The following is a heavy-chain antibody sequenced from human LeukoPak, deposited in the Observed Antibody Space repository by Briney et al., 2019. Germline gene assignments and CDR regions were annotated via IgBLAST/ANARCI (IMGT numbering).Heavy chain of an antibody. V-gene: IGHV1-2*02. Sequence: ASVKVSCKASGYTFTGYYIHWVRQAPGQGLEWMGWINPNSGGTNYAQKFQGRVTMTRDTSISTAYMELSRLRSDDTAVYYCARIGGVYGSGSYYYPDYWGQGTLVTVSS. D-gene: IGHD3-10*01. CDR3: ARIGGVYGSGSYYYPDY. J-gene: IGHJ4*02. CDR2: INPNSGGT. CDR1: GYTFTGYY.